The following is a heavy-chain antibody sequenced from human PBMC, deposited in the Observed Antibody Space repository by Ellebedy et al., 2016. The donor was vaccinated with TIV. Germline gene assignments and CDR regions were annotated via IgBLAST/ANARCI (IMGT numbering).Heavy chain of an antibody. J-gene: IGHJ6*02. CDR3: ARVGTMVRGVIALGMDV. D-gene: IGHD3-10*01. V-gene: IGHV4-34*01. Sequence: MPSETLSLTCAVYGGSFSGYYWSWIRQPPGKGLEWIGEINHSGSTNYNPSLKSRVTIAVDTSKNQFSLKLSSVTAADTAGYYCARVGTMVRGVIALGMDVWGQGTTVTVSS. CDR1: GGSFSGYY. CDR2: INHSGST.